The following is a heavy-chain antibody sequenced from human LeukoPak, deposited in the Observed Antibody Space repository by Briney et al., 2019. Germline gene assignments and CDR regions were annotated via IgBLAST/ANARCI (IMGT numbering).Heavy chain of an antibody. CDR1: GDSISRFC. V-gene: IGHV4-59*08. J-gene: IGHJ5*02. CDR3: ARRVVESAAITERNWLDP. CDR2: ICYSGST. D-gene: IGHD5-24*01. Sequence: KPSETLSLTCTVSGDSISRFCWSWIPQPPGKGLGWNGSICYSGSTNYNPSLKSRVTISLDTSKNQFSLNLNSVTAADTAVFFCARRVVESAAITERNWLDPWGQGTLVTVSS.